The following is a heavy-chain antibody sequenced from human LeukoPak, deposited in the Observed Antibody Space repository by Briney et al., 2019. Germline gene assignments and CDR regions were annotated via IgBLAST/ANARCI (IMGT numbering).Heavy chain of an antibody. V-gene: IGHV3-11*06. J-gene: IGHJ4*02. CDR3: ARALETGYSSSWYSLTFDY. CDR2: ISSSSSYT. D-gene: IGHD6-13*01. Sequence: GGSLRLSCAASGLTFSDYYMSWIRQAPGKGLEWVSYISSSSSYTNYADSVKGRFTISRDNAKDSLYLQMNSLRAEDTAVYYCARALETGYSSSWYSLTFDYWGQGTLVTVSS. CDR1: GLTFSDYY.